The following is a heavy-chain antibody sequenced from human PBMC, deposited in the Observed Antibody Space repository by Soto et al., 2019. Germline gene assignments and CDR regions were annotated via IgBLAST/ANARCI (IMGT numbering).Heavy chain of an antibody. Sequence: HPGGSLRLSCAASGFTFSSYEMNWVRQAPGKGLEWVSYISSSGSTIYYADSVKGRFTISRDNAKNSLYLQMNSLRVEDTAVYYCARFGFSSPGIVVAGTDWFDPWGQGTLVTVSS. CDR1: GFTFSSYE. J-gene: IGHJ5*02. CDR2: ISSSGSTI. V-gene: IGHV3-48*03. CDR3: ARFGFSSPGIVVAGTDWFDP. D-gene: IGHD6-19*01.